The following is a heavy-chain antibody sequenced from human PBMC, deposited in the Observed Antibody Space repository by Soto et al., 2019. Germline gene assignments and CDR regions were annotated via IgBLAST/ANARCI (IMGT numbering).Heavy chain of an antibody. D-gene: IGHD2-8*02. CDR3: TGEVASGY. Sequence: QVQLVESGGGVVQPGRSLRLSCAASGFTVSSYGMHWDRQAPGKGLEWVAVISRDGGTKYYADSVKGRFTISRDNFRNTLFLEMNSLRGDDMAVYYCTGEVASGYWGQGTLVTVSS. V-gene: IGHV3-30*03. CDR2: ISRDGGTK. CDR1: GFTVSSYG. J-gene: IGHJ4*02.